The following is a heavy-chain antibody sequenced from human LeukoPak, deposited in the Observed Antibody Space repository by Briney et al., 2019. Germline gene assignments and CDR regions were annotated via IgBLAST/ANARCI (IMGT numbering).Heavy chain of an antibody. CDR3: ARGAVLRFLEWLSTSAYYMDV. D-gene: IGHD3-3*01. CDR2: INPNSGGT. J-gene: IGHJ6*03. CDR1: GYTFTGYY. Sequence: ASVRVSCKASGYTFTGYYMHWVRQAPGQGLEWMGWINPNSGGTNYAQKLQGGVTMTRDTSISTAYMELSRLISDDTAVYYCARGAVLRFLEWLSTSAYYMDVWGKGTTVTVSS. V-gene: IGHV1-2*02.